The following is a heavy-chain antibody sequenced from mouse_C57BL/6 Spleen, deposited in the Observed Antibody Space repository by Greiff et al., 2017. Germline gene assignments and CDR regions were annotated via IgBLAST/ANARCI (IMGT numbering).Heavy chain of an antibody. V-gene: IGHV1-53*01. D-gene: IGHD2-4*01. CDR2: INPSNGGT. CDR3: ARVYYDGDVDY. CDR1: GYTFTSYW. Sequence: QVQLQQPGTELVKPGASVKLSCKASGYTFTSYWMHWVKQRPGQGLEWIGNINPSNGGTNYNEKFKSKATLTVDKSSSTAYMRLSSLASEDAAVYYCARVYYDGDVDYWGQGTTLTVSS. J-gene: IGHJ2*01.